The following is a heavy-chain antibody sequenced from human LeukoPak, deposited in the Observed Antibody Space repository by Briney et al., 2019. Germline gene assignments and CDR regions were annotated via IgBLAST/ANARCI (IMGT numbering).Heavy chain of an antibody. CDR3: ARGPSYVVTFGGVINWFDP. D-gene: IGHD3-16*01. CDR2: MNPNSGNT. V-gene: IGHV1-8*01. Sequence: ASVKVSCKASGYTFTSYDINWVRQATGQGLEWMGWMNPNSGNTGYAQKFQGRVTMTRNTSISTASMELSSLRSEDTAVYYCARGPSYVVTFGGVINWFDPWGQGTLVTVSS. CDR1: GYTFTSYD. J-gene: IGHJ5*02.